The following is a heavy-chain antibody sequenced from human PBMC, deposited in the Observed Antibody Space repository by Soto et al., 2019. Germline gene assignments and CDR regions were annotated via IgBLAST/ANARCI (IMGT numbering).Heavy chain of an antibody. CDR2: MNPNSGNT. Sequence: ASVKVSCKASGYTFTSYDINWVRQATGQGLEWMGWMNPNSGNTGYAQKFQGRVTMTRNTSMSTAYMELSSLRSEDTAVYYCARGVGSLGSSGWYRWFDPWGQGTLVTVSS. D-gene: IGHD6-19*01. CDR1: GYTFTSYD. CDR3: ARGVGSLGSSGWYRWFDP. V-gene: IGHV1-8*01. J-gene: IGHJ5*02.